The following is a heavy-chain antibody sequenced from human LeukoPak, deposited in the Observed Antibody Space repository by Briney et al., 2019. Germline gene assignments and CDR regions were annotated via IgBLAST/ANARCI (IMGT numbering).Heavy chain of an antibody. Sequence: GGSLRLSCAASGFTFSSYGMSWVRQAPGKGLEWVSAISGSGGSTYYADSVKGRFTISRDNSKNTLYLQMNSLRAEDTAVYYCARFGMTGGTVDYWGQGTLVTVSS. CDR1: GFTFSSYG. CDR3: ARFGMTGGTVDY. J-gene: IGHJ4*02. D-gene: IGHD1-20*01. CDR2: ISGSGGST. V-gene: IGHV3-23*01.